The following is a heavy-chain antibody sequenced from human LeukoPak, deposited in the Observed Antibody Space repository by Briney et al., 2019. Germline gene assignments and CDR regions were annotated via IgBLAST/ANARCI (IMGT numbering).Heavy chain of an antibody. CDR1: GSTFSSYA. D-gene: IGHD2-15*01. V-gene: IGHV3-23*01. Sequence: PGGSLRLSCAASGSTFSSYAMSWVRQAPGKGLEWVSAISGSGGSTYYADSVKGRFTISRDNSKNTLYLQMNSLRAEDTAVYYCAKDLSSVVVVAATPFGYWGQGTLVTVSS. CDR3: AKDLSSVVVVAATPFGY. CDR2: ISGSGGST. J-gene: IGHJ4*02.